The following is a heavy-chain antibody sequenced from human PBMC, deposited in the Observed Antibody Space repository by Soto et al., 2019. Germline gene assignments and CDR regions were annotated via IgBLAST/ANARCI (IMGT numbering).Heavy chain of an antibody. V-gene: IGHV4-31*03. CDR3: ARPNHYDFWSGYTTDRYYGMDV. J-gene: IGHJ6*02. Sequence: PSETLSLTCTVSGGSISSGGYYWSWIRQHPGKGLEWIGYIYYSGSTYYNPSLKSRVTISVDTSKNQFSLKLSSVTAADTAVYYCARPNHYDFWSGYTTDRYYGMDVWGQGTTVTVSS. CDR2: IYYSGST. D-gene: IGHD3-3*01. CDR1: GGSISSGGYY.